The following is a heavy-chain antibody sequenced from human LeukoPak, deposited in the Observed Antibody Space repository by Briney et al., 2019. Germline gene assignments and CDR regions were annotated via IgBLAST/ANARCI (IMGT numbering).Heavy chain of an antibody. J-gene: IGHJ4*02. CDR2: TSSSGSSI. V-gene: IGHV3-48*03. D-gene: IGHD5-12*01. CDR3: ARDRLSRWLREGGIDY. CDR1: GFTFSSYE. Sequence: GGSLRLSCAASGFTFSSYEMNWVRPAPGKGLEGVSYTSSSGSSIYYADSVKGRFTISRDNAKNSLYLQMNSLRAEDTAVYYCARDRLSRWLREGGIDYWGQGTLVTVSS.